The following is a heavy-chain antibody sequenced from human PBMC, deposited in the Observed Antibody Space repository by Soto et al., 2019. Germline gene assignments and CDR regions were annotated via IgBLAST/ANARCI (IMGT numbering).Heavy chain of an antibody. CDR3: VQSRCGGDCLEIYSSHAYNGLDV. D-gene: IGHD2-21*02. Sequence: QVTLKESGPTLVKPTQTLTLTCTVSGLSLRTTGVGVGWVRQPPGKALEWLALLYWDDDKRYSPSLSGRLTSAMDLSEKQVVLTMTSIDAVDTATDYCVQSRCGGDCLEIYSSHAYNGLDVWGQGTTVTVSS. V-gene: IGHV2-5*02. CDR1: GLSLRTTGVG. J-gene: IGHJ6*02. CDR2: LYWDDDK.